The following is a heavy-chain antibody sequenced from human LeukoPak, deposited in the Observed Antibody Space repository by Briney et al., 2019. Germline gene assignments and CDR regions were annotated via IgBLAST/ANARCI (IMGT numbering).Heavy chain of an antibody. Sequence: PGGSLILSCAASGFIVSSNHMTWVRQAPGKGLEWVSGIYSGGSTYYADSVKGRFTISRDNSKNTLYLQMNSLRAEDTAVYYCARELQQPYYYYGMDVWGQGTTVTVSS. J-gene: IGHJ6*02. CDR2: IYSGGST. D-gene: IGHD6-13*01. CDR3: ARELQQPYYYYGMDV. CDR1: GFIVSSNH. V-gene: IGHV3-66*01.